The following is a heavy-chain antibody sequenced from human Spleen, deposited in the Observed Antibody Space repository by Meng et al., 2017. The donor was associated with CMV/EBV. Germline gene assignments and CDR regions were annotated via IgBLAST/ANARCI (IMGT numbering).Heavy chain of an antibody. J-gene: IGHJ4*02. CDR1: GFTFSSYA. V-gene: IGHV3-7*01. CDR3: ARVTTDCSGISCYNWYHLYFDY. Sequence: GGSLRLSCAASGFTFSSYAMSWVRQAPGKGLEWVANIKPDGSGEYYVDSLKGRFTISRDNAENSLYLQMNSLRAEDTAVYYCARVTTDCSGISCYNWYHLYFDYWGQGTLVTVSS. CDR2: IKPDGSGE. D-gene: IGHD2-2*02.